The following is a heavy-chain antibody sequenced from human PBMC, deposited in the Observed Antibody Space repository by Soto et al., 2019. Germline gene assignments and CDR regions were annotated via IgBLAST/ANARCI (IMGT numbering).Heavy chain of an antibody. Sequence: PSETLSFTCTVSGGSISSYYWSWIRQPPGKGLEWIGYIYYSGSTNYNPSLKSRVTISVDTSKNQFSLKLSSVTAADTAVYYCARGIDYYYYMDVWGKGTTVTLSS. CDR2: IYYSGST. CDR3: ARGIDYYYYMDV. CDR1: GGSISSYY. J-gene: IGHJ6*03. V-gene: IGHV4-59*01.